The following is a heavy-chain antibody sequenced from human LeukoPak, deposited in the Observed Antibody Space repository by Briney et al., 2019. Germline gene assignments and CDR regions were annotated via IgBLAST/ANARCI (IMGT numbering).Heavy chain of an antibody. CDR2: IYYSGST. Sequence: PSETLSLTCTVSGDSISSSSYFWAWIRQPPGKGLEWIGYIYYSGSTNYNPSLKSRVTISVDTSKNRFSLKLSSVTAADTAVYYCARDRVTWEQLVRTTSDYYYMDVWGKGTTVTVSS. D-gene: IGHD6-6*01. J-gene: IGHJ6*03. CDR3: ARDRVTWEQLVRTTSDYYYMDV. CDR1: GDSISSSSYF. V-gene: IGHV4-61*01.